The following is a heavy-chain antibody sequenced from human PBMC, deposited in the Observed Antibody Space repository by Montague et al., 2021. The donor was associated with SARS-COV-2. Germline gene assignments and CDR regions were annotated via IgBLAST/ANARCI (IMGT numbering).Heavy chain of an antibody. V-gene: IGHV4-4*07. CDR2: IYTGGTT. Sequence: SETLSLTCTVSGGSISSYYWSWIRQPAGKGLEWIGRIYTGGTTNYNPSLKSRATMSVDTSKNQFSLKLSSVTAADTAVYYCAGGSGIINFYNSGMDVWGQGTTVTVSS. CDR1: GGSISSYY. J-gene: IGHJ6*02. CDR3: AGGSGIINFYNSGMDV. D-gene: IGHD3-10*01.